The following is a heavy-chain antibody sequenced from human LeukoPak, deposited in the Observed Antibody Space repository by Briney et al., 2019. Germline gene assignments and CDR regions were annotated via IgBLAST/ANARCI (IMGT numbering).Heavy chain of an antibody. CDR3: ARRILMDV. J-gene: IGHJ6*04. D-gene: IGHD2-15*01. V-gene: IGHV4-61*02. CDR2: TYTSGST. Sequence: PSETLSLTCTVSGGSITSGNYYWIWIRQPAGKGLEWIGRTYTSGSTNYNPSLKSRVTISVDTSKNQFSLKLSSVTAADTAVYYCARRILMDVWGKGTTVTVSS. CDR1: GGSITSGNYY.